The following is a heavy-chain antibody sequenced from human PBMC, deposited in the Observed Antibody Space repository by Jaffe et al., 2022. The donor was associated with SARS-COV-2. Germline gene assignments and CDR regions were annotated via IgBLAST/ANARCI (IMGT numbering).Heavy chain of an antibody. Sequence: EVQLVESGGGLVKPGGSLRLSCAASGFTFSSYSMNWVRQAPGKGLEWVSSISSSSSYIYYADSVKGRFTISRDNAKNSLYLQMNSLRAEDTAVYYCARAGDIVVVVAAHDYYYYGMDVWGQGTTVTVSS. CDR3: ARAGDIVVVVAAHDYYYYGMDV. CDR2: ISSSSSYI. V-gene: IGHV3-21*01. J-gene: IGHJ6*02. CDR1: GFTFSSYS. D-gene: IGHD2-15*01.